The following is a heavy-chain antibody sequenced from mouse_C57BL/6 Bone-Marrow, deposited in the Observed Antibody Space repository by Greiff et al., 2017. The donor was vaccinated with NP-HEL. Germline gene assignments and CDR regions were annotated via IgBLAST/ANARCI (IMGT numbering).Heavy chain of an antibody. Sequence: QVQLKESGPELVKPGASVKISCKASGYAFSSSWMNWVKQRPGKGLEWIGRIYPGDGDTNYNGKFKGKATLTADKSSSTAFMQLSSLTSEDSAVYFCARGPTMVPYFDYWGQGTTLTVSS. CDR2: IYPGDGDT. J-gene: IGHJ2*01. CDR3: ARGPTMVPYFDY. CDR1: GYAFSSSW. D-gene: IGHD2-9*01. V-gene: IGHV1-82*01.